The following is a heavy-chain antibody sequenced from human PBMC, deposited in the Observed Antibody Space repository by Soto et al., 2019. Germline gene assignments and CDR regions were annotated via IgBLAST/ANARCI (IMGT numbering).Heavy chain of an antibody. Sequence: SETLSLTCAVSGGPISSSSWWRWVRQPLGKGLEWIGLIYHTGNTNYNPPLKGGSTMSVDTSKNHLSLGLSSVTAADTAIYYCATRITVFGLLIPPFAPWGQGTQVTVSS. CDR1: GGPISSSSW. D-gene: IGHD3-3*01. CDR2: IYHTGNT. V-gene: IGHV4-4*02. CDR3: ATRITVFGLLIPPFAP. J-gene: IGHJ5*02.